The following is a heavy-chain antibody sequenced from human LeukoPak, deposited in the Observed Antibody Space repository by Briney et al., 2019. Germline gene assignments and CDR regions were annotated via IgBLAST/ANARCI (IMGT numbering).Heavy chain of an antibody. V-gene: IGHV4-59*01. CDR1: GGSISSYY. D-gene: IGHD3-16*01. CDR3: ARSGGFTSPQNY. Sequence: SETLSLTCIVSGGSISSYYWNWIRQPPEKGLEWIGYIYYSGSTNYNPSLKSRVPISVDTSKNQFSLKLSSVTAADTAVYYCARSGGFTSPQNYWGQGTLVTVSS. CDR2: IYYSGST. J-gene: IGHJ4*02.